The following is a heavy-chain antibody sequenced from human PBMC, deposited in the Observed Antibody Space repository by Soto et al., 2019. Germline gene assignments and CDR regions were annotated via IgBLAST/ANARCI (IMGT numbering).Heavy chain of an antibody. CDR1: GFSFGSWS. Sequence: GGSLRLSCEASGFSFGSWSIHWVRQAPGKGLECVSSISLSSSYIYYADSVKGRFTISRDNANNSLFLQMNSLRVEDTAAYYCARDRSGSYYPWFDTWGQGTLVTVSS. CDR3: ARDRSGSYYPWFDT. D-gene: IGHD1-26*01. V-gene: IGHV3-21*01. CDR2: ISLSSSYI. J-gene: IGHJ5*02.